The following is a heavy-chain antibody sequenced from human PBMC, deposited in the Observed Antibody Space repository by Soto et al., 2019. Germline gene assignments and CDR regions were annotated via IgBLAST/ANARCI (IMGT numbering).Heavy chain of an antibody. CDR3: ARDFGYFGDKKRRFDP. D-gene: IGHD3-10*01. Sequence: SETLSLTCTVSGGSISGGGYYWSWIRQYPGKNLEWIGYIYYNGNTNYNPSLKSRLNISVDTSKNQFSLKLSSVSAADTAVYYCARDFGYFGDKKRRFDPWGQGTLVTVSS. CDR1: GGSISGGGYY. J-gene: IGHJ5*02. CDR2: IYYNGNT. V-gene: IGHV4-31*03.